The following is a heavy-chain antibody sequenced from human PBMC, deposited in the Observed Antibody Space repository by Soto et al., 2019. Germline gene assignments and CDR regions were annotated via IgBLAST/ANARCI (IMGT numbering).Heavy chain of an antibody. CDR1: GGSFTSNNW. Sequence: QVQLQESGPGLVKPSGTLSLTCAVSGGSFTSNNWWTWVRQPPGHGLEWIGEIYRTGSTNYNPSLKSRVTIPLDKSENQFPLKVTSLAAADTAVYYRASRDPGTSVDYWGQGTLGTVSS. CDR2: IYRTGST. V-gene: IGHV4-4*02. J-gene: IGHJ4*02. CDR3: ASRDPGTSVDY. D-gene: IGHD1-7*01.